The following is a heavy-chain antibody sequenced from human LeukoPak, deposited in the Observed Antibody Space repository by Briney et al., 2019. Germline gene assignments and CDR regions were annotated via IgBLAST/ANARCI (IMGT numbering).Heavy chain of an antibody. CDR2: MNPNSGNT. CDR1: GYTFTSYD. Sequence: ASVKVSCKASGYTFTSYDINWVRQATGQGLEWMGWMNPNSGNTGYAQKFQGRVTITRNTSISTAYMELSSLRSEDTAVYYCARGDLGYCRSTSCYTNDYWGQGTLVTVSS. CDR3: ARGDLGYCRSTSCYTNDY. D-gene: IGHD2-2*02. V-gene: IGHV1-8*03. J-gene: IGHJ4*02.